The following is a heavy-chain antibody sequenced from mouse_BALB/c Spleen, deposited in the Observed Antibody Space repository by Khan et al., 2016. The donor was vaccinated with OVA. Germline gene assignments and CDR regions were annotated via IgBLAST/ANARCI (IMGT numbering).Heavy chain of an antibody. J-gene: IGHJ3*01. CDR1: GYSITSDYA. CDR2: IPYNGGT. Sequence: EVQLKESGPGLVKPSQSLSLTCTVTGYSITSDYAWNWIRQFPGNKLEWMGYIPYNGGTSYHPSLKSRISITRDTSKNQFFLRLNSVTTEDSATYYCARWFAYWGQGTLVTVS. CDR3: ARWFAY. V-gene: IGHV3-2*02.